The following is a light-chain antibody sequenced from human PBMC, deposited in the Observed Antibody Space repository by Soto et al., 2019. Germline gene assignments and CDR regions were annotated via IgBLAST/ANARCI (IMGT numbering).Light chain of an antibody. Sequence: EIVMTQSPAILSVSPGERVTLSCRASQSITSNLAWYQQKPGQAPRLLIYGASTRATGIPARFSGSESGTEFTLTISRLQSEDFAVYYCQQYNDWRTFGQGTKVEIK. CDR1: QSITSN. CDR2: GAS. V-gene: IGKV3-15*01. J-gene: IGKJ1*01. CDR3: QQYNDWRT.